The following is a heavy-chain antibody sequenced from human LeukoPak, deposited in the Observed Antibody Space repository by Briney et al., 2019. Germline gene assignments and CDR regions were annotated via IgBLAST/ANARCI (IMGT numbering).Heavy chain of an antibody. J-gene: IGHJ6*02. CDR1: GGTFISYA. V-gene: IGHV1-69*13. D-gene: IGHD2-15*01. Sequence: ASVKVSCKASGGTFISYAISWVRQAPGQGLEWMGGIIPIFGTANYAQKFQGRVTITADESTSTAYMELSSLRSEDTAVYYCARDVYCSGGSCYYYYGMDVWGQGTTVTVSS. CDR3: ARDVYCSGGSCYYYYGMDV. CDR2: IIPIFGTA.